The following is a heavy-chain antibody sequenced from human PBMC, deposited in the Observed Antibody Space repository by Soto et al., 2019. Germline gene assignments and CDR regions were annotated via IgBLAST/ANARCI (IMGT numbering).Heavy chain of an antibody. CDR3: ARDWQWLSFYFDF. CDR1: GFTFSTYN. CDR2: ISSSSSTR. J-gene: IGHJ4*02. Sequence: GGSLRLSCAASGFTFSTYNMNWVRQAPGKGLEWISYISSSSSTRYYADSVKGRFTISRDNAKNSLYLQMNSLRDEDTAVYYCARDWQWLSFYFDFWGQGTLVTVPQ. D-gene: IGHD6-19*01. V-gene: IGHV3-48*02.